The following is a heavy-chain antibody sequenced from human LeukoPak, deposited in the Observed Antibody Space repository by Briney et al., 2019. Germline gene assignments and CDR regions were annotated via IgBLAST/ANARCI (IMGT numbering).Heavy chain of an antibody. D-gene: IGHD2-2*01. Sequence: SETLSLTCTVSGGSISSSSYYWGWIRQPPGKGLEWIGSIYYSGSTYYNPSLKSRVTISVDTSKNQFSLKLSSVTAADTAVYYCVRILYCSSTSCYLLSRYYYYMDVWGKGTTVTISS. CDR2: IYYSGST. J-gene: IGHJ6*03. CDR3: VRILYCSSTSCYLLSRYYYYMDV. V-gene: IGHV4-39*01. CDR1: GGSISSSSYY.